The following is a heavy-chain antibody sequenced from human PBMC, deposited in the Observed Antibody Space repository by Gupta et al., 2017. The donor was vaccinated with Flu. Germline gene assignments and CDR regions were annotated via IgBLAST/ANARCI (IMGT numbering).Heavy chain of an antibody. Sequence: QVQLVESGGGVVQPGRSLRLSCEVSGFSFSGYGMHWVRQAPGKGLEWVAYISYDGNNKYYEDYVKGRFTISRDNSKSTLYLQMVSLRVEDTAVYYCARIMTSVSRVGNWGQGTRVTVSS. CDR2: ISYDGNNK. CDR3: ARIMTSVSRVGN. V-gene: IGHV3-30*03. D-gene: IGHD3-16*01. J-gene: IGHJ4*02. CDR1: GFSFSGYG.